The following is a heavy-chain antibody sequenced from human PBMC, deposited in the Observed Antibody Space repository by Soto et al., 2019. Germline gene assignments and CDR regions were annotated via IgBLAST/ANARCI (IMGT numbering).Heavy chain of an antibody. CDR3: ARVRSSGWPAVGGLDV. V-gene: IGHV1-2*06. J-gene: IGHJ6*02. CDR1: GYTFTGYY. CDR2: INPNSGGT. D-gene: IGHD6-19*01. Sequence: QVQLVQSGAEVKKPGASVKVSCKASGYTFTGYYMHWVRQAPGQGTEWMGRINPNSGGTNYAQKFQGRATMTRDTSVSTTYMELGRLRSDDTAGYYCARVRSSGWPAVGGLDVWGQGTTVTVSS.